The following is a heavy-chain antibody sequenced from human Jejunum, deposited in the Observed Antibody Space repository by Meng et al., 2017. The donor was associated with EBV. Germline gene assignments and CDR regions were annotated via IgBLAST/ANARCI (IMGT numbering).Heavy chain of an antibody. V-gene: IGHV3-30*03. J-gene: IGHJ1*01. Sequence: QVEAVGSGGGLVQAGTSLRLSCAAVGFTFSNHAMHWVRQAPGKGLEWVALISYDGSDDYYADSVKGRFTISRDSSESTLYLQMNKLRAEDTAIYYCARARRGYYAEHWGQGTLVTVSS. CDR1: GFTFSNHA. CDR2: ISYDGSDD. D-gene: IGHD6-25*01. CDR3: ARARRGYYAEH.